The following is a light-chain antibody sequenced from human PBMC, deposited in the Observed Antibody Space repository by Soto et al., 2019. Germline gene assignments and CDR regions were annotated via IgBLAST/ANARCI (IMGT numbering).Light chain of an antibody. Sequence: QSVLTQPASVSGSPGQSITVSCTGSRNDVGNYNLVSWYQQSPGKAPKLLIYEDSKRPSGVSNRFSGSKSGDTASLTISGLQAEDEADYYCCSYAGSYTLYVFGTGTKVTVL. V-gene: IGLV2-23*01. J-gene: IGLJ1*01. CDR3: CSYAGSYTLYV. CDR1: RNDVGNYNL. CDR2: EDS.